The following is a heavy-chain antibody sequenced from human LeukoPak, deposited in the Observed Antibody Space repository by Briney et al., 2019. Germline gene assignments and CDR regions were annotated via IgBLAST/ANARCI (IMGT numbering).Heavy chain of an antibody. CDR2: IGGSNST. V-gene: IGHV3-23*01. Sequence: PGGSLRLSCAASGFTFSNYAMSWVRQAPGKGLEWVSTIGGSNSTYYADSVKGRFTISRDNSKNTLSLQMNSLRVEDTAVYYCAKEMSSRYSGTFAYWGQGTLVTVSS. J-gene: IGHJ4*02. D-gene: IGHD1-26*01. CDR1: GFTFSNYA. CDR3: AKEMSSRYSGTFAY.